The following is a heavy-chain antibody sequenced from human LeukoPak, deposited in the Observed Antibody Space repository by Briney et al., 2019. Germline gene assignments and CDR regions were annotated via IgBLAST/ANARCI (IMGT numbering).Heavy chain of an antibody. D-gene: IGHD3-10*01. CDR3: ARDPDASGAGY. CDR1: GFTFDDYA. CDR2: ISWNSGSI. Sequence: GGSLRLSCAASGFTFDDYAMHWVRQAPGKGLEWVSGISWNSGSIGYADSVKGRFTISRDNAKNSLYLQMNSLRAEDTALYYCARDPDASGAGYWGQGTLVTVSS. V-gene: IGHV3-9*01. J-gene: IGHJ4*02.